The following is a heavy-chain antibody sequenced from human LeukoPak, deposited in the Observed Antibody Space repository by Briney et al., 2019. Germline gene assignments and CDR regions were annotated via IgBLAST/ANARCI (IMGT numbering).Heavy chain of an antibody. V-gene: IGHV3-48*04. CDR1: GFTFSTYA. CDR3: ARDGSLAARLYEAHCDY. D-gene: IGHD6-6*01. Sequence: PGGSLRLSCAASGFTFSTYAMTWVRQAPGKGLEWVSSISRSSSSIYYADSVKGRFTISRDNAKNALFLQMNSLRAEDTAVYYCARDGSLAARLYEAHCDYWGQGTLVTVSS. CDR2: ISRSSSSI. J-gene: IGHJ4*02.